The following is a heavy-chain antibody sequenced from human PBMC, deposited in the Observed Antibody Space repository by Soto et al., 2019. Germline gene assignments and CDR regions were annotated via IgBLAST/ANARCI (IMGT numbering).Heavy chain of an antibody. Sequence: QVQLQESGPGLVKPSQTLSLTCTVSGDSISSGGYYWSWIRQHPGKSLERIGYISYSGRTYYHPSLKIRVTISVATPKPQVSLKLRSVTSADTAVYYCARDGGSQGYGMDVCGQGTTVTFSS. CDR2: ISYSGRT. D-gene: IGHD1-26*01. CDR3: ARDGGSQGYGMDV. J-gene: IGHJ6*02. CDR1: GDSISSGGYY. V-gene: IGHV4-31*03.